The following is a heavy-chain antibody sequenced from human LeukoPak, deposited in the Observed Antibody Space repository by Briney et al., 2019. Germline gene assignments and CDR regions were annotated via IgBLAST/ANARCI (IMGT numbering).Heavy chain of an antibody. D-gene: IGHD2/OR15-2a*01. CDR2: IYYSGTT. Sequence: PSETLSLICSVSGGSISSSSYYWGWIRQPPGKGLEWIGTIYYSGTTYYNPSLESRVTISEDMSKNQFSLTLRSVTAADTAVYYCARQISDYYYYYIDVWGKGTTVTVSS. V-gene: IGHV4-39*01. J-gene: IGHJ6*03. CDR1: GGSISSSSYY. CDR3: ARQISDYYYYYIDV.